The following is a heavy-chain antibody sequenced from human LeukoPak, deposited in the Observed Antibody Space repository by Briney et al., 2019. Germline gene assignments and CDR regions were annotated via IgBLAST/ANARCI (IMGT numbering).Heavy chain of an antibody. CDR1: GFTFSSYG. CDR2: ISGSGGST. D-gene: IGHD3-10*01. V-gene: IGHV3-23*01. CDR3: ARKAGYYYGSGDY. Sequence: GGSLRLSCAASGFTFSSYGMNWVRQAPGKGLEWVSSISGSGGSTYYADSVKGRFTISRDNSKNTLYLQMNSLRAEDTAVYYCARKAGYYYGSGDYWGQGTLVTVSS. J-gene: IGHJ4*02.